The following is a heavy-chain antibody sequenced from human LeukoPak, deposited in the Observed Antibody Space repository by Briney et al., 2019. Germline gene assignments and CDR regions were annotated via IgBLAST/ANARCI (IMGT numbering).Heavy chain of an antibody. CDR3: ARDPGHPNGMGV. Sequence: PGGSLRLSCAASGFTVSSDYMSWVRQAPGKGLEWVSTIYSGGNTYYADSVKGRFTISRDNSKNTLYLQVNSLRAEDTAVYYCARDPGHPNGMGVWGQGTTVTISS. D-gene: IGHD3-10*01. CDR2: IYSGGNT. V-gene: IGHV3-66*02. J-gene: IGHJ6*02. CDR1: GFTVSSDY.